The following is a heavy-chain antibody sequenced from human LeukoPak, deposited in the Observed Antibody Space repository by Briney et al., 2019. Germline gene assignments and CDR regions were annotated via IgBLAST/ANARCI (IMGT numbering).Heavy chain of an antibody. V-gene: IGHV4-34*01. J-gene: IGHJ5*02. Sequence: SETLSLTCAVYGGSFSGYYWSWIRQPPGKGLEWIGEINHSGSTNYNPSLKSRVTISVDTSKNQFSLKLSSVTAADTAVYYCAKGAEYYGSGSYYWFDPWGQGTLVTVSS. CDR1: GGSFSGYY. CDR3: AKGAEYYGSGSYYWFDP. D-gene: IGHD3-10*01. CDR2: INHSGST.